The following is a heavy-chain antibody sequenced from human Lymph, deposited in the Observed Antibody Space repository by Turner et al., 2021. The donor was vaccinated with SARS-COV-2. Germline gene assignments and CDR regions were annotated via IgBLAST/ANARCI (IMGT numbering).Heavy chain of an antibody. CDR3: ARYSSTWYDYFDY. CDR1: GFTFSRNR. V-gene: IGHV3-7*01. CDR2: INHDGSEK. D-gene: IGHD2-2*01. Sequence: EVQLVESGGGLVQPGWSRRLSCAASGFTFSRNRMSWVRQAPGKGLEWVGTINHDGSEKYYVDSVKGRFTISRDNAQNSLYLQMNSLRAEDTAVYYCARYSSTWYDYFDYWGQGTLVTGSS. J-gene: IGHJ4*02.